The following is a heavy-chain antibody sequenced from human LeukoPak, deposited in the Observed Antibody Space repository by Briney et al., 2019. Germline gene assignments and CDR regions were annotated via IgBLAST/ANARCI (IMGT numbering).Heavy chain of an antibody. D-gene: IGHD1-1*01. CDR2: IYYSGST. CDR1: GGSISSYY. J-gene: IGHJ6*02. CDR3: ARDSRYNWNDDYYYGMDV. V-gene: IGHV4-59*01. Sequence: SETLSLTCTVSGGSISSYYSSWIRQPPGKGLEWIGYIYYSGSTNYNPSLRSRVTISVDTSKNQFSLKLSSVTAADTAVYYCARDSRYNWNDDYYYGMDVWGQGTTVTVSS.